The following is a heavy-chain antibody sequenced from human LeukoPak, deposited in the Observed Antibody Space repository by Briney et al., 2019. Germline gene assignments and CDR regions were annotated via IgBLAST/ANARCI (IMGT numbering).Heavy chain of an antibody. CDR2: TYYRSKWYN. Sequence: SQTLSLTCAISGDSVSTNSAGWNWIRQSPSRGLEWLGRTYYRSKWYNDYAVSVKSRITINPDTSKNQFSLQLNSVTPEDTAVYYCARDRHYYDSSGYYPFDYWGQGTLVTVSS. CDR3: ARDRHYYDSSGYYPFDY. CDR1: GDSVSTNSAG. J-gene: IGHJ4*02. D-gene: IGHD3-22*01. V-gene: IGHV6-1*01.